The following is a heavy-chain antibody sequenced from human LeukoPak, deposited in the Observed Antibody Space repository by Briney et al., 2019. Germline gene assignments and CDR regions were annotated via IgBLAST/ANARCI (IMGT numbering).Heavy chain of an antibody. V-gene: IGHV4-59*08. CDR2: IYYSGST. Sequence: SETLSLTCTVSGGSISSYYWSWIRQPPGKGLEWIGYIYYSGSTNYSPSLKSRVTISVDTSKNQFSLKLSSVTAADTAVYYCARLDYGGIDYWGQGTLVTVSS. D-gene: IGHD4-23*01. CDR1: GGSISSYY. J-gene: IGHJ4*02. CDR3: ARLDYGGIDY.